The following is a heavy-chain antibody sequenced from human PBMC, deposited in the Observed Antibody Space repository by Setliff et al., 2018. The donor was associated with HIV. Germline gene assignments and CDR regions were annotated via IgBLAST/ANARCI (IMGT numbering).Heavy chain of an antibody. D-gene: IGHD2-15*01. J-gene: IGHJ6*03. V-gene: IGHV4-34*01. CDR2: INHGGTT. Sequence: KTSETLSLTCAVYGESFSGHYWSWIRQPPGKGLEWIGEINHGGTTNYNPSLKSRLTLSVDTSKNQFSLKLTSVTAADSGVFYCARGRRGGTRGYFYYMDVWGRGTTVTVSS. CDR1: GESFSGHY. CDR3: ARGRRGGTRGYFYYMDV.